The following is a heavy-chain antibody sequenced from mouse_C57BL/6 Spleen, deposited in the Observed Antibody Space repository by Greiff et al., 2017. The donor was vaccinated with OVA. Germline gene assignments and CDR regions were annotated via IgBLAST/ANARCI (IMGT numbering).Heavy chain of an antibody. CDR3: TRGAVRYYFDY. J-gene: IGHJ2*01. Sequence: VQLQQSGAELVRPGASVTLSCKASGYTFTDYEMHWVKQTPVHGLEWIGAIDPETGGTAYNQKFKGKAILTADKSSSTAYMELRSLTSEDSAVYYCTRGAVRYYFDYWGQGTTLTVSS. V-gene: IGHV1-15*01. CDR1: GYTFTDYE. D-gene: IGHD1-1*01. CDR2: IDPETGGT.